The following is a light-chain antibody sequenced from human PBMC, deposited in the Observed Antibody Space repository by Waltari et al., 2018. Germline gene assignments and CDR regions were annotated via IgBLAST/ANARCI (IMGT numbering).Light chain of an antibody. V-gene: IGLV7-43*01. J-gene: IGLJ1*01. Sequence: QTVVTQEPSLTVSPGGTVTLTCASSTGAVTSGYYPNWFQQKPGQAPRALIYSTSNKHPWTPARFSGSLLGGKAALTLSGVQPEDEAEYYCLLYYGGAQVFGTGTKVTVL. CDR2: STS. CDR1: TGAVTSGYY. CDR3: LLYYGGAQV.